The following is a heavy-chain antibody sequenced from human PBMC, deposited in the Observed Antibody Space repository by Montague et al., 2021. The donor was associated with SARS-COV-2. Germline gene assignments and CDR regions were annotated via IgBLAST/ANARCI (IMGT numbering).Heavy chain of an antibody. Sequence: SETLSLTCSVSSGSIISSGYYWGWIRQPPGKELEWIGNIYYSGTTYYNPSLQSRGTTSVDTSKSHLSLRLSSVTAADTAVYFCARGMIRGVTTPFDYWGQGSQVTVSS. V-gene: IGHV4-39*02. CDR3: ARGMIRGVTTPFDY. D-gene: IGHD3-10*01. CDR1: SGSIISSGYY. CDR2: IYYSGTT. J-gene: IGHJ4*02.